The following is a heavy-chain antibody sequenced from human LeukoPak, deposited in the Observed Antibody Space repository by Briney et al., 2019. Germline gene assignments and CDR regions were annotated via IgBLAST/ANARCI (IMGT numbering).Heavy chain of an antibody. CDR1: GFTFSSYA. V-gene: IGHV3-64*01. D-gene: IGHD5-18*01. Sequence: GGSLRLSCAASGFTFSSYAMHWVRQAPGKGLEYVSAISSNGGSTYYANSVKGRFTISRDNSKNTLYLQIGSLRAEHMAVYYCARSVIPSGYSYENPSPPDYWGQGTLVTVSS. J-gene: IGHJ4*02. CDR2: ISSNGGST. CDR3: ARSVIPSGYSYENPSPPDY.